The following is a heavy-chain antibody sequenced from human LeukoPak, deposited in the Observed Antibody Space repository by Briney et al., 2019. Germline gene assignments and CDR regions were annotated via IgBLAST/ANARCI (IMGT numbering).Heavy chain of an antibody. CDR1: EFTFSVYT. V-gene: IGHV3-21*01. J-gene: IGHJ5*02. Sequence: GGSLRLSCTASEFTFSVYTMNWVRQAPGKGLEWVSSISPSSSSIYYADSVRGRFTVSRDNAKKSLSLQMNSQRVEDTAIYYCARETYNDFWSGLNWFDPWGQGTLVTVSS. CDR3: ARETYNDFWSGLNWFDP. D-gene: IGHD3-3*01. CDR2: ISPSSSSI.